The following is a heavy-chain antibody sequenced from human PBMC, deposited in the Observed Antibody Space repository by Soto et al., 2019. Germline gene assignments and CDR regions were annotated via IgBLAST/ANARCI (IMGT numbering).Heavy chain of an antibody. V-gene: IGHV3-48*02. CDR2: ISSSSSSI. CDR1: GFIFSSYS. Sequence: PWGSLRLSCAASGFIFSSYSMSWVRQAPGKGLEWVSYISSSSSSIYYADSVKGRFTICRDNAKNSVYLQMNSLRDEGTAVYYCARATGPWDQETLFTVSS. J-gene: IGHJ4*02. CDR3: ARATGP.